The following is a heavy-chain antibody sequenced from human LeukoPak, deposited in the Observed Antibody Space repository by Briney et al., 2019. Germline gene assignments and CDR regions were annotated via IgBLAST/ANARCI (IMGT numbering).Heavy chain of an antibody. J-gene: IGHJ3*02. D-gene: IGHD3-10*02. CDR3: ARGDVDPYVFDI. V-gene: IGHV4-38-2*02. CDR1: GYSISSGYY. Sequence: SETLSLTCTVSGYSISSGYYWGWIRQPPGKGLEWIGSIYHSGSTYYNPSLKSRVTISVDTSKNQFSLKVNSVIAADTAVCYCARGDVDPYVFDIWGQGTMVTVSS. CDR2: IYHSGST.